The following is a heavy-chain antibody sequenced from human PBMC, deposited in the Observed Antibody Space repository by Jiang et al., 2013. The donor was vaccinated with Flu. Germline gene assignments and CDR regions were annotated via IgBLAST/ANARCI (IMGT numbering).Heavy chain of an antibody. CDR3: ARDISYAGSFRTSGYYFDY. CDR1: GDSVSSNSAA. J-gene: IGHJ4*02. CDR2: TYYRSKWYN. Sequence: SQTLSLTCAISGDSVSSNSAAWNWIRQSPSRGLEWLGRTYYRSKWYNDYAVSVKSRITINPDTSKNQFSLQLNSVTPEDTAVYYCARDISYAGSFRTSGYYFDYWGQGTLVTVSS. V-gene: IGHV6-1*01. D-gene: IGHD2-2*03.